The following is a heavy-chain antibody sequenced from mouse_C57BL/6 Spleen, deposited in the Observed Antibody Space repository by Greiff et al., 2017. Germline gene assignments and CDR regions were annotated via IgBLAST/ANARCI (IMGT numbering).Heavy chain of an antibody. CDR2: INPNNGGT. V-gene: IGHV1-26*01. Sequence: VQLQQSGPELVKPGASVKISCKASGYTFTDYYMNWVKQSHGKSLEWIGDINPNNGGTSYNQKFKGKATLTVDKSSSTAYMELSSLTSEDSAVYYCARGGIYYDYGILAYWGQGTLVTVSA. D-gene: IGHD2-4*01. CDR3: ARGGIYYDYGILAY. CDR1: GYTFTDYY. J-gene: IGHJ3*01.